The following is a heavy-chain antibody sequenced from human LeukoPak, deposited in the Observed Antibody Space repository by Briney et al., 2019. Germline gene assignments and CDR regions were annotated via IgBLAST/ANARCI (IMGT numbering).Heavy chain of an antibody. J-gene: IGHJ4*02. CDR3: ARGYRRYSSGWYYFDY. V-gene: IGHV4-34*01. CDR1: GGSFSGYY. D-gene: IGHD6-19*01. CDR2: INHSGST. Sequence: SETLSLTRAVYGGSFSGYYWSWIRQPPGKGLEWIGEINHSGSTNYNPSLKSRVTISVDTSKNQFSLKLSSVTAADTAVYYCARGYRRYSSGWYYFDYWGQGTLVTVSS.